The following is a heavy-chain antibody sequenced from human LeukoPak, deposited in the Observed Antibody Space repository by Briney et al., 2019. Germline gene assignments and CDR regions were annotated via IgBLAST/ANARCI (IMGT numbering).Heavy chain of an antibody. Sequence: NPSETLSLTCTVSGGSISSYYWSWIRQPAGKGLEWIGRIYTSGSTNYNPSLKSRVTMSVDTSKNQFSLKLSSVTAADTAVYYCAITYYYDSSGHYYDKCAFDIWGQGTMVTVSS. J-gene: IGHJ3*02. CDR2: IYTSGST. CDR3: AITYYYDSSGHYYDKCAFDI. CDR1: GGSISSYY. D-gene: IGHD3-22*01. V-gene: IGHV4-4*07.